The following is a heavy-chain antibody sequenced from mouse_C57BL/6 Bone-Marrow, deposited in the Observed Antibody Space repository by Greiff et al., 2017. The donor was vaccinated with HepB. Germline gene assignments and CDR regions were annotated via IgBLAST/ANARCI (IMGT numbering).Heavy chain of an antibody. V-gene: IGHV10-1*01. Sequence: DVKLVESGGGLVQPKGSLKLSCAASGFSFNTYAMNWVRQAPGKGLEWVARIRSKSNNYATYYADSVKDRFTISRDDSESMLYLQMNNLKTEDTAMYYCVRQDLLGGSDYWGQGTTLTVSS. D-gene: IGHD1-1*02. CDR1: GFSFNTYA. CDR2: IRSKSNNYAT. CDR3: VRQDLLGGSDY. J-gene: IGHJ2*01.